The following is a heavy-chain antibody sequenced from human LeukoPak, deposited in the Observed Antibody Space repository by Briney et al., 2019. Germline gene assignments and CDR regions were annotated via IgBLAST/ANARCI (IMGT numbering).Heavy chain of an antibody. J-gene: IGHJ6*02. V-gene: IGHV4-34*01. CDR1: GGSFSGYY. CDR3: ARVRVLRAYYYYGMDV. Sequence: SETLSLTCAVYGGSFSGYYWSWIRQPPGNGLEWIGEINHSGSTNYNPSLKSRVTISVDTSKNQFSLKLSSVTAADTAVYYCARVRVLRAYYYYGMDVWGQGTTVTVSS. CDR2: INHSGST.